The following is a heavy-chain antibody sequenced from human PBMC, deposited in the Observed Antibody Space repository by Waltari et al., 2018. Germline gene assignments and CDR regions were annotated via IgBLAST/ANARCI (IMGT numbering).Heavy chain of an antibody. CDR2: IYSGGSA. V-gene: IGHV4-4*07. D-gene: IGHD2-21*01. CDR1: GGSLTNYH. Sequence: QVKLQESGPGLVNPSETLSLICSVSGGSLTNYHWNWIRQPAGKGQEWIGRIYSGGSAGYSPALKGRVAVSEDTSKNQVSLKLTSVTAADTAVYYCARDDSLGGLDVWGQGATVTV. CDR3: ARDDSLGGLDV. J-gene: IGHJ6*02.